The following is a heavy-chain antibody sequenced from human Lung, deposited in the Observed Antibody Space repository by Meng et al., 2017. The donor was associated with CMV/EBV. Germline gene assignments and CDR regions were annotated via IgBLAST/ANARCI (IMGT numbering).Heavy chain of an antibody. J-gene: IGHJ4*02. Sequence: ESXKISXAASGFTVSSNYMSWVRQAPGKGLEWVSIIYGAGTTKYADSVKGRFTISRDNSKNTLYLQMNSLRAEDTAVYYCARVGRVTRYVFDDWGQGTLVTVSS. CDR1: GFTVSSNY. CDR3: ARVGRVTRYVFDD. D-gene: IGHD1-1*01. V-gene: IGHV3-66*02. CDR2: IYGAGTT.